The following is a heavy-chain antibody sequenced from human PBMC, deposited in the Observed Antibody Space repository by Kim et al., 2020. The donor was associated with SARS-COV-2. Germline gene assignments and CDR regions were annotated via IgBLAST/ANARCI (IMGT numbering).Heavy chain of an antibody. V-gene: IGHV3-30*18. J-gene: IGHJ6*02. D-gene: IGHD6-13*01. Sequence: GSLRLSCVASGFTFSTYAIHWVRHAPDKGLEWVTLISSDGNSKYFADSVKGRFTISRDNSKNTLYLQMNSLRVEDTAVYYCAKSGGGGIAASGYYYYGMDVWGQGTTVTVSS. CDR3: AKSGGGGIAASGYYYYGMDV. CDR2: ISSDGNSK. CDR1: GFTFSTYA.